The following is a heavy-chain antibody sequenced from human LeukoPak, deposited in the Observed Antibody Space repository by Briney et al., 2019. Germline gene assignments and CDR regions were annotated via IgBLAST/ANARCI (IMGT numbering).Heavy chain of an antibody. CDR2: VFTSGST. CDR1: GGSISSYY. Sequence: SETLSLTCTVSGGSISSYYWSWIRQPAGKGLEWIGRVFTSGSTSYNPSLKSRVTMSVDTSKNQFSLKLSSVTAADTAVYYCARGYYYYYYMDVWGKGTTVTISS. CDR3: ARGYYYYYYMDV. V-gene: IGHV4-4*07. J-gene: IGHJ6*03.